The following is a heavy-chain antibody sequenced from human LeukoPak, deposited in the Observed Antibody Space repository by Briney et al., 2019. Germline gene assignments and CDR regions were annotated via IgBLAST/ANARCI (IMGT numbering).Heavy chain of an antibody. D-gene: IGHD3-16*02. CDR1: GGSISSSSYY. CDR2: IYHSGST. CDR3: ARLSLYDYVWGSYRYYFDY. V-gene: IGHV4-39*01. Sequence: SETLSLTCTVSGGSISSSSYYWGWIRQPPGKGLEWIGSIYHSGSTYYNPSLKSRVTISVDTSKNQFSLKLSSVTAADTAVYYCARLSLYDYVWGSYRYYFDYWGQGTLVTVSS. J-gene: IGHJ4*02.